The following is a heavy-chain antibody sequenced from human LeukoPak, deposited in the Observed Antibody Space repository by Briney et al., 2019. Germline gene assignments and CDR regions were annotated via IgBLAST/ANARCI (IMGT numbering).Heavy chain of an antibody. CDR2: ISHSGST. CDR3: ARLRFGTNFDY. J-gene: IGHJ4*02. Sequence: SETLSLTCAVYGGSFSGYYWTWIRQPPGKGLEWIGEISHSGSTNYNPSLKSRVTISVDTSKNQFSLKLSSVTAADTAVYYCARLRFGTNFDYWGQGTLVTVSS. D-gene: IGHD3-10*01. V-gene: IGHV4-34*01. CDR1: GGSFSGYY.